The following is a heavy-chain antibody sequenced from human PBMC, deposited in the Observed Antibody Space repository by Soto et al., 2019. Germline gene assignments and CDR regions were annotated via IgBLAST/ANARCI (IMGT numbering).Heavy chain of an antibody. CDR1: GFSLSTNGVG. J-gene: IGHJ4*02. Sequence: QITLKESGPTLVKPTQTLTLTCTFSGFSLSTNGVGVGWIRQPPGKALEWLALIYWDGDKRYSPSLRSRLTLPKDTSKYQVVLTMTNMDPVDTATYYCARRRDGTYALDYWGQGTLVTVAS. D-gene: IGHD1-26*01. CDR3: ARRRDGTYALDY. V-gene: IGHV2-5*02. CDR2: IYWDGDK.